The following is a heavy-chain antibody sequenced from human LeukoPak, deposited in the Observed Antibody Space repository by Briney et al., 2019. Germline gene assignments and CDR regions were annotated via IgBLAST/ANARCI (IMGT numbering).Heavy chain of an antibody. CDR1: GFPFSRYS. D-gene: IGHD5-18*01. Sequence: GGSLRLSCAASGFPFSRYSMMCVRHARGKAVECVSSISSSSSYIYYADSVKGRFTISRDNAKNSLYLQMNSPRAEDTAVYYCARDRDTAMVTARDHSWGQGTLVTVSS. V-gene: IGHV3-21*01. CDR2: ISSSSSYI. J-gene: IGHJ4*02. CDR3: ARDRDTAMVTARDHS.